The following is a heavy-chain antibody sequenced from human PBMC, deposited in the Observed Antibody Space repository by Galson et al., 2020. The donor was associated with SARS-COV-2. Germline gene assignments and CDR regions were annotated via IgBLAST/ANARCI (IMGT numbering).Heavy chain of an antibody. CDR2: IYYSGST. J-gene: IGHJ4*02. D-gene: IGHD3-22*01. CDR1: GDSINSYY. Sequence: SETLSLTCTLSGDSINSYYWSWLRQPPGKGLEWIGYIYYSGSTNYNPSLQSRVTISVDTSKNQFSLKLSSVTAADTAVYYCAGSSGYYSPGIVDYWGQGTLVTVSS. V-gene: IGHV4-59*13. CDR3: AGSSGYYSPGIVDY.